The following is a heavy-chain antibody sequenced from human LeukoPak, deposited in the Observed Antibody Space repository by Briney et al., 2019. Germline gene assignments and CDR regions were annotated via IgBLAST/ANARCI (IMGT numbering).Heavy chain of an antibody. CDR2: INHSGST. J-gene: IGHJ3*02. CDR3: ARGNRGSSWYAI. D-gene: IGHD6-13*01. V-gene: IGHV4-34*01. CDR1: GGSFSGYY. Sequence: SETLSLTCAVCGGSFSGYYWSWVRHPPGKGREWSGEINHSGSTNYNPSLKSRVTISVDTSKNQFSLKLSSVTAADTAVYYCARGNRGSSWYAIWGQGTMVTVSS.